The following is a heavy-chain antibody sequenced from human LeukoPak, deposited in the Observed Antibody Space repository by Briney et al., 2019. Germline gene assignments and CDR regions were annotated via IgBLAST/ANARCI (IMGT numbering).Heavy chain of an antibody. V-gene: IGHV3-15*01. D-gene: IGHD3-10*01. CDR2: VKSKADDGTT. CDR1: GFTFSSTW. J-gene: IGHJ3*02. Sequence: GGSLRLSCAASGFTFSSTWMSWVRQAPGKGLEWVGRVKSKADDGTTDYAAPVQGRFTISRDDSKNTLSLQMNSLKTEDTAVYHCATEGGSGSYYGDDAFDMWGQGTMVTVSS. CDR3: ATEGGSGSYYGDDAFDM.